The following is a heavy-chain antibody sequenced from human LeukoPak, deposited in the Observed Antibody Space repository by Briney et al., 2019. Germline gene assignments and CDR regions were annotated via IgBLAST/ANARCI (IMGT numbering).Heavy chain of an antibody. J-gene: IGHJ4*02. CDR1: GFSFSDYS. Sequence: GGSLRLSRAASGFSFSDYSMNWGRQAPGKGLEWVSFISSFSTYMYYGDSLKGRFTISRANAKTSQYLQMNSLRAEDTAVYYCARDSFAGYDSTGYSSYDYWGQGTLVTVSS. V-gene: IGHV3-21*01. D-gene: IGHD3-22*01. CDR2: ISSFSTYM. CDR3: ARDSFAGYDSTGYSSYDY.